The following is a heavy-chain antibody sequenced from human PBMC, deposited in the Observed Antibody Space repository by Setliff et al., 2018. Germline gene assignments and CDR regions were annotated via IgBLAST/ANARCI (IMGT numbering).Heavy chain of an antibody. CDR3: ARGLSYYDSSGYLLAPYAFDI. V-gene: IGHV4-34*01. Sequence: SETLSLTCAGYGGSFNSYYWSWVRQPPGKGLEWIGEINQSGSTNYNPSLKSRVTMSVDTSKNQFSLKLSSVTAADTAVYYCARGLSYYDSSGYLLAPYAFDIWGQGTMVTVSS. CDR2: INQSGST. J-gene: IGHJ3*02. D-gene: IGHD3-22*01. CDR1: GGSFNSYY.